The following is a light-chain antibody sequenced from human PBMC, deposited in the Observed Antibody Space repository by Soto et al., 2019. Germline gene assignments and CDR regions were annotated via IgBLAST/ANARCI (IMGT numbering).Light chain of an antibody. V-gene: IGKV3-11*01. J-gene: IGKJ1*01. CDR2: DAS. CDR3: HQRSSWPRGT. CDR1: QSVSSY. Sequence: EIVLTQSPATLSLSLGESATLSCRASQSVSSYLAWYQQKPGQGPRLLIYDASNRATGVSARFSGSGYGTDFTLTISSLEPDDFAVYYCHQRSSWPRGTFGQGTKWIS.